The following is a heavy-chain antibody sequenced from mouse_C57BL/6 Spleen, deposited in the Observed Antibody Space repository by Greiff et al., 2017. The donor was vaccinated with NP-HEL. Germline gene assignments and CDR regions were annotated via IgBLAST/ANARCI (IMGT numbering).Heavy chain of an antibody. CDR1: GFNIKDDY. CDR2: IDPENGDT. CDR3: TIPHSSGYRAWFAY. J-gene: IGHJ3*01. V-gene: IGHV14-4*01. Sequence: VQLKQSGAELVRPGASVKLSCTASGFNIKDDYMHWVKQRPEQGLEWIGWIDPENGDTEYASKFQGKATITADTSSNTAYLQLSSLTSEDTAVYYCTIPHSSGYRAWFAYWGQGTLVTVSA. D-gene: IGHD3-2*02.